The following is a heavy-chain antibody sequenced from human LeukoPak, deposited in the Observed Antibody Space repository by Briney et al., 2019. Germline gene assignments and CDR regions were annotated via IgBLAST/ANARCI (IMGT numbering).Heavy chain of an antibody. J-gene: IGHJ6*03. V-gene: IGHV4-39*07. D-gene: IGHD6-19*01. CDR2: IYYSGST. CDR3: ARGVIAVAGTEYYYMDV. Sequence: SETLSLTCTVSGGSISSSHYYWGWIRQPPGKGLEWIGIIYYSGSTYYNPSLKSRVTISVNTSKNQFSLRLSSVTAADTAVYYCARGVIAVAGTEYYYMDVWGKGTTVTVSS. CDR1: GGSISSSHYY.